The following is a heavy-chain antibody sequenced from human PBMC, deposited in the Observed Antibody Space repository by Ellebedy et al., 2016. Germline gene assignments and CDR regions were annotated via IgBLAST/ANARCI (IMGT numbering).Heavy chain of an antibody. D-gene: IGHD4-23*01. Sequence: SETLSLXXAVYGGSFSGYYWSWIRQPPGKGLEWIGEINHSGSTNYNPSLKSRVTISVDTSKNQFSLKLSSVTAADTAVYYCARGSMTTVVTPVDYWGQGTLVTVSS. CDR1: GGSFSGYY. J-gene: IGHJ4*02. CDR3: ARGSMTTVVTPVDY. V-gene: IGHV4-34*01. CDR2: INHSGST.